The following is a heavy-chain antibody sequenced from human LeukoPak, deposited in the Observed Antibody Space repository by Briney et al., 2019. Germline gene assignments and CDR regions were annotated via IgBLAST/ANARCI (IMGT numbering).Heavy chain of an antibody. CDR1: GFTFSSYW. CDR3: ARDQRLLGYCSSIACYPFYFGY. CDR2: INEHGSEI. Sequence: GGSLRLSCAASGFTFSSYWMSWVRQAPGKGLEWVANINEHGSEIYYVDSVKGRVTISRDNAKNSLYLQMNSLRVEDTAVYYCARDQRLLGYCSSIACYPFYFGYWGQGALVTVSS. D-gene: IGHD2-2*01. V-gene: IGHV3-7*01. J-gene: IGHJ4*02.